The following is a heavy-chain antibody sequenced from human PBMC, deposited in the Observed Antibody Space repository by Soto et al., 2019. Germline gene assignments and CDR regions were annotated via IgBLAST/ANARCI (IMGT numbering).Heavy chain of an antibody. V-gene: IGHV3-30*18. Sequence: PGGYLRLSSVASGFTFSKFGMHWVRQAPGKGLEWVAGISYDGRSESYVDSVRGGCTLSRDNSRKTLSLQMIRLRPEDTGVYYCAKDLDVVMVLSATRGLDVWGQGT. J-gene: IGHJ6*02. CDR1: GFTFSKFG. D-gene: IGHD2-15*01. CDR3: AKDLDVVMVLSATRGLDV. CDR2: ISYDGRSE.